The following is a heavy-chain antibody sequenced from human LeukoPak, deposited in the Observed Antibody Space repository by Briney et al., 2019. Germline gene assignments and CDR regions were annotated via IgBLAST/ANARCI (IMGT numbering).Heavy chain of an antibody. CDR2: ISAYNGNT. D-gene: IGHD4-17*01. CDR3: ARARLRLHAFDI. CDR1: GYTFTSYG. V-gene: IGHV1-18*01. Sequence: ASVKVSCKASGYTFTSYGTSWVRQAPGQGLEWMGWISAYNGNTNYAQKLQGRVTMTTDTSTSTAYMELRSLRSDDTAVYYCARARLRLHAFDIWGQGTMVTVSS. J-gene: IGHJ3*02.